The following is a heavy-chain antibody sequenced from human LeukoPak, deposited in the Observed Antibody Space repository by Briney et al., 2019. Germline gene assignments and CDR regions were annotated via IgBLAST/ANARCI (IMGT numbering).Heavy chain of an antibody. Sequence: PSETLSLTCTVSGYSISSGYDWGWIRQAPGKGLEWLGSISQSGTTYDNPSLKSRVTISVDTSKNQFSLKLSSVTAADTAVYYCARVIVGATEAFDIWGQGAMVTVSS. J-gene: IGHJ3*02. D-gene: IGHD1-26*01. CDR3: ARVIVGATEAFDI. CDR1: GYSISSGYD. CDR2: ISQSGTT. V-gene: IGHV4-38-2*02.